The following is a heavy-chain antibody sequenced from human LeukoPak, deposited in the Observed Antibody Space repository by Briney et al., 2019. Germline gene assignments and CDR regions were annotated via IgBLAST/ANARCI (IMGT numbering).Heavy chain of an antibody. Sequence: SETLSLTCTVSGGSISSYYWSWLRQPAGKGLEWIGRIYTSGSTNYNPSLKSRVTMSVDTSKNQFSLKLSSVTAADTAVYYCARDYYYDSSGYYRGLFAFDIWGQGTMVTVSS. CDR1: GGSISSYY. V-gene: IGHV4-4*07. D-gene: IGHD3-22*01. CDR3: ARDYYYDSSGYYRGLFAFDI. J-gene: IGHJ3*02. CDR2: IYTSGST.